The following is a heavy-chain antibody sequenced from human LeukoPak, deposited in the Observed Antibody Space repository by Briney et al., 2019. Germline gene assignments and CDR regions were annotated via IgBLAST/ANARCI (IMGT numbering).Heavy chain of an antibody. D-gene: IGHD2-21*02. V-gene: IGHV3-23*01. CDR3: AKESSSFVVVTALDAFDI. CDR2: ISGSGGST. CDR1: GFTFSSYA. Sequence: GGSLRLSCAASGFTFSSYAMSWVRQAPGKGLEWVSAISGSGGSTYYADSVKGRFTISRDNSKNTLYLQMNSLRAEDTAVYYCAKESSSFVVVTALDAFDIWGQGTMVTVSS. J-gene: IGHJ3*02.